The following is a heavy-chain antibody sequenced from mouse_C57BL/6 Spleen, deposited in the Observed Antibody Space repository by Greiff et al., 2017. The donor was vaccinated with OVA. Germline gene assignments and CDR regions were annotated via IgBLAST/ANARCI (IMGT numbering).Heavy chain of an antibody. Sequence: QVQLQQPGAELVMPGASVKLSCKASGYTFTSYWMHWVKQRPGQGLEWIGEIDPSDSYTNYNQKFKGKSTLTVDKSSSTAYMQLSSLTSEDSAVYYCAREVLGAMDYWGQGTSVTVSS. V-gene: IGHV1-69*01. J-gene: IGHJ4*01. CDR2: IDPSDSYT. D-gene: IGHD4-1*01. CDR3: AREVLGAMDY. CDR1: GYTFTSYW.